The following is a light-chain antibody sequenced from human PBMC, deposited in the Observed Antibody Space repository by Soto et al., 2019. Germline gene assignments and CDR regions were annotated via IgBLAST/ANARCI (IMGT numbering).Light chain of an antibody. V-gene: IGKV3-15*01. CDR3: QQYKNWPPPT. Sequence: EIVMTQSPATLSVSPGERATLSCRASQSVSSNLAWYQQKPGQAPSLLIYGAFTRATGIPARFSGSGSGTEFTITISRLQSEDFAIYYCQQYKNWPPPTFGGGTKVEIK. CDR1: QSVSSN. CDR2: GAF. J-gene: IGKJ4*01.